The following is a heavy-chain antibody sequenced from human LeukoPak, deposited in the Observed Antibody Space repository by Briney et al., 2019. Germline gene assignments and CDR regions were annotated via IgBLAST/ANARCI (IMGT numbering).Heavy chain of an antibody. CDR3: ARLSAMVRGPEDIFYFEY. Sequence: PGGSLRLSCAASGFTFSSYSMNWVRQAPGKGLEWVSSISSSSSYIYYADSVKGRFTISRDNAKNSLYLQMNSLRAEDTALYYCARLSAMVRGPEDIFYFEYWGLGTLVTVSS. J-gene: IGHJ4*02. CDR1: GFTFSSYS. V-gene: IGHV3-21*01. CDR2: ISSSSSYI. D-gene: IGHD3-10*01.